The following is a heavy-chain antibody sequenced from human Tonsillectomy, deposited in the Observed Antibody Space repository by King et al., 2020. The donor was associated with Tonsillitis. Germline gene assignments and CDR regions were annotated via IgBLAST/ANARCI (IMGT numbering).Heavy chain of an antibody. D-gene: IGHD3-3*01. V-gene: IGHV4-31*03. J-gene: IGHJ4*02. Sequence: QLQESGPGLVKPSQTLSLTCTVSGGSISSGGYYWSWIRQHPWKGLDWIGYIYYRGSTYYNPSLKSRVTISVDTSKNQFSLNLSSVTAADTAVYYCARGPLGIFGVVSHFDYWGQGTLVTVSS. CDR2: IYYRGST. CDR3: ARGPLGIFGVVSHFDY. CDR1: GGSISSGGYY.